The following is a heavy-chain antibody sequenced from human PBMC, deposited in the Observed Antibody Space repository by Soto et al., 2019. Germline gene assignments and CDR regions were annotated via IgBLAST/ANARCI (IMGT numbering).Heavy chain of an antibody. Sequence: AESLKTSCQSSGYTFSNFMIAWVRQLAEKGLEYVGIVHPGDSETRYRPSLHGKVTTSDDTAIGAANQLWGIQDDSNSAFYFYVGSHRSYQYFDYWGQGALVTVSS. CDR1: GYTFSNFM. J-gene: IGHJ4*02. V-gene: IGHV5-51*01. CDR3: VGSHRSYQYFDY. D-gene: IGHD1-26*01. CDR2: VHPGDSET.